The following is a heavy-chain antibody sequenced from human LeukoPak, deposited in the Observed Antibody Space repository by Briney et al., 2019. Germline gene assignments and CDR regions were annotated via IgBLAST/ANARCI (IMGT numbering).Heavy chain of an antibody. CDR2: ISSSSSYI. Sequence: PGGSLRLSCAASGFTFSSYSMNWVRQAPGKGLEWVSSISSSSSYIYYADSVKGRFTISRDNAKNSLYLQMNSLRAEDTAVYYCARVPSGKYCSGGSCYPLQDYWGQGTLVTVSS. CDR3: ARVPSGKYCSGGSCYPLQDY. D-gene: IGHD2-15*01. J-gene: IGHJ4*02. V-gene: IGHV3-21*01. CDR1: GFTFSSYS.